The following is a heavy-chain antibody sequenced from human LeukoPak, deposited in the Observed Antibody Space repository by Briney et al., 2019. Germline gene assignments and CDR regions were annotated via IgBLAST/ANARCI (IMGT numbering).Heavy chain of an antibody. V-gene: IGHV4-61*02. J-gene: IGHJ4*02. CDR3: ARVGHYYDSGSYYNARGFFDY. Sequence: SETLSLTCTVSGGSISSGSYYWSWIRQPAGKGLEWIGRIYTSGSTNYNPSLKSRVTISIDTSSNQFSLKLNSVTAADTAVYYCARVGHYYDSGSYYNARGFFDYWGQGTLVTVSS. CDR2: IYTSGST. D-gene: IGHD3-10*01. CDR1: GGSISSGSYY.